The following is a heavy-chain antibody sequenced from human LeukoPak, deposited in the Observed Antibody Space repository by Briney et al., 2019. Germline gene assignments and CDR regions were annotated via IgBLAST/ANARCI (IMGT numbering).Heavy chain of an antibody. J-gene: IGHJ4*02. CDR1: GYTFTNCG. D-gene: IGHD6-13*01. CDR3: ARASSSSWGRKFDY. CDR2: INGYNGDT. V-gene: IGHV1-18*01. Sequence: ASVKVSCKASGYTFTNCGISWVRQAPGQGLEWMGWINGYNGDTNYAQKLQGRVTMSTDTSTSTAYMELRSLRSDDTAVYYCARASSSSWGRKFDYWGQGTLVTVSS.